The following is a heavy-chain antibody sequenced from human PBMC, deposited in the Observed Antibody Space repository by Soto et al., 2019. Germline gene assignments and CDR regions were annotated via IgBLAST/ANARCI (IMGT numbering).Heavy chain of an antibody. D-gene: IGHD2-2*01. V-gene: IGHV3-23*01. CDR1: GFTFTTYA. CDR2: MSGSGGDT. CDR3: AKDSRRDCSTTTCYLFDY. Sequence: DVQLLESGGGLVQPGGSLRLSCATSGFTFTTYAMSWVRQAPGKGLEWVSSMSGSGGDTYYANSVKGRFTISRDNSENTLYQQMNGLRAEAAAVYYCAKDSRRDCSTTTCYLFDYGGQGTLVTVS. J-gene: IGHJ4*02.